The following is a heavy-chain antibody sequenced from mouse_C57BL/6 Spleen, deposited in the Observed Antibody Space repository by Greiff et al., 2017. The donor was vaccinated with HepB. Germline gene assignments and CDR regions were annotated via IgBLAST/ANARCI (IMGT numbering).Heavy chain of an antibody. V-gene: IGHV1-54*01. CDR2: INPGSGGT. J-gene: IGHJ2*01. CDR3: ARSGYGSSFFDY. CDR1: GYAFTNYL. D-gene: IGHD1-1*01. Sequence: QVQLQQSGAELVRPGTSVKVSCKASGYAFTNYLIEWVKQRPGQGLEWIGVINPGSGGTNYNEKFKGKATLTADKSSSTAYMQLSSLTSEDSAVYFCARSGYGSSFFDYWGQGTTLTVSS.